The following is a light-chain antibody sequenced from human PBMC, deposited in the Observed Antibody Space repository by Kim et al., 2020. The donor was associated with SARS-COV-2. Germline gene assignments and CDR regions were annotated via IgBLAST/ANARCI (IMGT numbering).Light chain of an antibody. CDR1: PTVLYNSNNKNY. CDR3: QQYYSTPPS. J-gene: IGKJ2*03. CDR2: WES. Sequence: RATLNCKSSPTVLYNSNNKNYLAWYQQKPGQAPKLLIYWESIRESVVSDRFSGSGSETDFTRIISSMQAVDVAVYYCQQYYSTPPSFGQGTKLEI. V-gene: IGKV4-1*01.